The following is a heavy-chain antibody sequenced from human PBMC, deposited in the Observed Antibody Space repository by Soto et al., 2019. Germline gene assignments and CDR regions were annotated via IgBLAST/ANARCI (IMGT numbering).Heavy chain of an antibody. CDR3: VRARSTDSRPDY. V-gene: IGHV3-21*01. CDR2: ITSSSSYI. D-gene: IGHD3-22*01. J-gene: IGHJ4*02. Sequence: GGSLRLSCAASGFTFSLYSMIWVRQAPGKVLEWVASITSSSSYIYYEDSLKGRFTISRDNAKNSLFLQLDSLRAEDTAVYFCVRARSTDSRPDYWGQGTLVNVSS. CDR1: GFTFSLYS.